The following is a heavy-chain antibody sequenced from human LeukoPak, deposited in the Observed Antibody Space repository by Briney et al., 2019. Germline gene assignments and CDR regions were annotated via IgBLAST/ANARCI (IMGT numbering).Heavy chain of an antibody. CDR3: ARGTGDSSGYSSYFDS. V-gene: IGHV4-4*07. CDR2: IYTSGIT. J-gene: IGHJ4*02. D-gene: IGHD3-22*01. CDR1: GGSMSTSY. Sequence: PSETLSLTCTVSGGSMSTSYWSWIRQPAGKGPEWVGRIYTSGITNYNPSLKSRVTMSVDTSKKQFSLNLSSVTAADTAVYFCARGTGDSSGYSSYFDSWGQGTLVTVSS.